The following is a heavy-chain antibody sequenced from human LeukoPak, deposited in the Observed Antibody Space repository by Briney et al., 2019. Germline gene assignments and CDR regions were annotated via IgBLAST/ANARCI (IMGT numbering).Heavy chain of an antibody. CDR2: ISAYNGNT. Sequence: ASVKVSCKASGYTFTSYGISWVRLAPGQGLEWMGWISAYNGNTNYAQKLQGRVTMTTDTSTSTAYMELRSLRSDDTAVYYCARGEADSNYYYYYMDVWGKGTTVTVSS. V-gene: IGHV1-18*01. CDR1: GYTFTSYG. CDR3: ARGEADSNYYYYYMDV. D-gene: IGHD4-11*01. J-gene: IGHJ6*03.